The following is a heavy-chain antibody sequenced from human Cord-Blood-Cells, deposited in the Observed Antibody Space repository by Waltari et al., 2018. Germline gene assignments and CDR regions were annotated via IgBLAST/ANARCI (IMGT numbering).Heavy chain of an antibody. J-gene: IGHJ4*02. CDR2: IYYSGST. V-gene: IGHV4-39*01. CDR1: GGSISSSSYY. CDR3: ARHGSLRGSAGYFDY. Sequence: QLQLQESGPGLVKTSETLSFTCSVSGGSISSSSYYWGCIRQPQGRGLEWIERIYYSGSTYYSPSVKVRATISVDTSKNQFSLQRSSVTAADTAVYYCARHGSLRGSAGYFDYWGQGTLVTVSS. D-gene: IGHD1-26*01.